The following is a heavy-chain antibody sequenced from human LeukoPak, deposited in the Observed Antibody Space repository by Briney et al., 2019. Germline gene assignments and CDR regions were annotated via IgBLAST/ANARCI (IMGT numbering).Heavy chain of an antibody. J-gene: IGHJ4*02. CDR2: INPNSGDT. CDR1: GYTFSGYY. CDR3: ARDYSYTTRGGY. V-gene: IGHV1-2*02. D-gene: IGHD1-26*01. Sequence: ASVKVSCKASGYTFSGYYMYWVRQAPGQGLEWMGWINPNSGDTNYGQRFQGRATMTRDTSISTAYMELSGLRSDDTAAYYCARDYSYTTRGGYWGQGTLVTVSS.